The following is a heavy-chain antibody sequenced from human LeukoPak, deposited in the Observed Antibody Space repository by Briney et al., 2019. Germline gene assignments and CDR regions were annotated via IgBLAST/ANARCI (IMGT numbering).Heavy chain of an antibody. Sequence: GGSLRVSCAAPVFTFSRYATSWVRQTPGEGREWVSPISGSCGSTYNTGYVKGQFTISRDNSKNTPDLQMNSLRAEDTAVYYCAKDGGWKDGPSGTSDYWGQGTLVSVSS. D-gene: IGHD1-1*01. J-gene: IGHJ4*02. CDR2: ISGSCGST. CDR3: AKDGGWKDGPSGTSDY. CDR1: VFTFSRYA. V-gene: IGHV3-23*01.